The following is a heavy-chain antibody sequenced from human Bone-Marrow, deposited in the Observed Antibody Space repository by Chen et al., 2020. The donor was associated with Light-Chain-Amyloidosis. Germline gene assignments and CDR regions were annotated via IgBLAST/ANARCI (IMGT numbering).Heavy chain of an antibody. D-gene: IGHD3-10*01. CDR1: GFSFSGNY. J-gene: IGHJ4*01. Sequence: EVQLVESGGDLVQPGGSLRLSCAASGFSFSGNYMEWVRQARGKGLVWVACIRDIGNSHPTDYAEFVKVRFTISRDYSKNSMYLQMNSVSTEETALYYCVKDRDGLGDYWGHGALVTVSS. V-gene: IGHV3-72*01. CDR2: IRDIGNSHPT. CDR3: VKDRDGLGDY.